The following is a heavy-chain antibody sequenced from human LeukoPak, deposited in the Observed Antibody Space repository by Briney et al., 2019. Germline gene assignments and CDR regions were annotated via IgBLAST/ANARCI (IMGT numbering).Heavy chain of an antibody. D-gene: IGHD3-10*01. J-gene: IGHJ4*02. V-gene: IGHV3-23*01. CDR1: GFTFIDYA. CDR3: AKDIRAVGTSVFEY. CDR2: ISNSGYT. Sequence: PGGSLRLSCATSGFTFIDYAMSWVRQAPGKGLEWVSSISNSGYTYYAVSVKGRFTVSRDSSNNTVHLQMNSLRAEDTAMYYCAKDIRAVGTSVFEYWGQGTLVSVSS.